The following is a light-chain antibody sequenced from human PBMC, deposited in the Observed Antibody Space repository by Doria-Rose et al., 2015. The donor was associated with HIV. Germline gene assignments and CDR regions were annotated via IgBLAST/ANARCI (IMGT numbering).Light chain of an antibody. CDR1: QSVSTD. Sequence: QSPETLSVSPGESATLSCRASQSVSTDLAWYQHKPGQAPRLLIWGASTRATGIPARFSGSGSGTDFTLTISRLEPEDVAVYYCQQYGTSRGTFGQGTRLEIK. CDR3: QQYGTSRGT. J-gene: IGKJ5*01. CDR2: GAS. V-gene: IGKV3-20*01.